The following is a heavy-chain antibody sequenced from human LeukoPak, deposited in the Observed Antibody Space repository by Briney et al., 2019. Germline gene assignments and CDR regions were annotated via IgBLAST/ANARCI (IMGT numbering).Heavy chain of an antibody. CDR2: INPSGGST. V-gene: IGHV1-46*01. CDR3: AREGSHYYDSSGYRGYWFDP. J-gene: IGHJ5*02. Sequence: ASVKVSCKASGYTFTSYYMHWVRQAPGQGLEWMGIINPSGGSTSYAQKFQGRVTMTRDTSTSTVYMELSSLRSEDTAEYYCAREGSHYYDSSGYRGYWFDPWGQGTLVTVSS. D-gene: IGHD3-22*01. CDR1: GYTFTSYY.